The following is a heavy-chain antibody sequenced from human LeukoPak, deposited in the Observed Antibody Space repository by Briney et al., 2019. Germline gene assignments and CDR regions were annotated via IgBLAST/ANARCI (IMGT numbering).Heavy chain of an antibody. CDR3: ARACSFGSCHAGDY. CDR1: GFTFSTYW. D-gene: IGHD2-15*01. V-gene: IGHV3-74*01. Sequence: GESLRLSCAASGFTFSTYWMHWVRQAPGKGLVWFSRINSDGSSTSYADSVKGRFTISRDNAKNTLYLQMNSLRAEDTAVYYCARACSFGSCHAGDYWGQGILVTVSS. CDR2: INSDGSST. J-gene: IGHJ4*02.